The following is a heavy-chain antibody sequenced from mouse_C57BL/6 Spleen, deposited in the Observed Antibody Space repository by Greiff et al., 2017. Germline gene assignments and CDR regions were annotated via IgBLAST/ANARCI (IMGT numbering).Heavy chain of an antibody. CDR2: ISSGSSTI. CDR3: ARPLIYDGYYYAMDY. J-gene: IGHJ4*01. V-gene: IGHV5-17*01. Sequence: DVQLVESGGGLVKPGGSLKLSCAASGFTFSDYGMHWVRQAPEKGLEWVAYISSGSSTIYYADTVKGRFTISRDNAKNTLFLQMTSLRSEDTAMYYCARPLIYDGYYYAMDYWGQGTSVTVSS. CDR1: GFTFSDYG. D-gene: IGHD2-3*01.